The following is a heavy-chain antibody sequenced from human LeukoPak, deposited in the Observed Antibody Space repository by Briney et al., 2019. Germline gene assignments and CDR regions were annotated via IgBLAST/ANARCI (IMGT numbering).Heavy chain of an antibody. Sequence: ASVTVSCKASGYTFTAYYLHWVRQAPGQGLEWMGWIHPNSGGTNYAQNFQGRVSMTTDTSISTVYMELSRLRSDDTAVYYCARDYYGSGTYYKDYWGRGTLVTVSS. CDR3: ARDYYGSGTYYKDY. D-gene: IGHD3-10*01. J-gene: IGHJ4*02. CDR2: IHPNSGGT. V-gene: IGHV1-2*02. CDR1: GYTFTAYY.